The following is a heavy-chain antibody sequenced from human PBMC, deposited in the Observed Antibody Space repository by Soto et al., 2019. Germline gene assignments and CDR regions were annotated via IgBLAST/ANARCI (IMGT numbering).Heavy chain of an antibody. D-gene: IGHD3-22*01. J-gene: IGHJ4*02. CDR1: GFTFSSYA. V-gene: IGHV3-30-3*01. CDR3: ARGWDYYDSSGYYYVGDLDY. Sequence: QVQLVESGGGVVQPGRSLRLSCAASGFTFSSYAMHWVRQAPGKALEWVAVISYDGSNKYYADSVKGRFTISRDNSKNTLYLQMNSLRAEDTAVYYCARGWDYYDSSGYYYVGDLDYWGQGTLVTVSS. CDR2: ISYDGSNK.